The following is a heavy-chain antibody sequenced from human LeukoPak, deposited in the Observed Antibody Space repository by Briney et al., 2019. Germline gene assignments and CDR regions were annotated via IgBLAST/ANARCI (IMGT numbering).Heavy chain of an antibody. D-gene: IGHD6-13*01. V-gene: IGHV4-61*02. Sequence: PSETLSLTCTVSGDPISSSAHYWSWIRQPAGKGLEWIGRVYTYGSTDYNPSLKSRVTISIDMSKNHFSLKLSSVTAADTAVYYGARVGVSWVRSSSWYHDWGQGTLVTVSS. CDR2: VYTYGST. J-gene: IGHJ4*02. CDR1: GDPISSSAHY. CDR3: ARVGVSWVRSSSWYHD.